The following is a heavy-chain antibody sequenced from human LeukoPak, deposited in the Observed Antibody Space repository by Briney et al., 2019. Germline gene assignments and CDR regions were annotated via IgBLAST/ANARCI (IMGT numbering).Heavy chain of an antibody. V-gene: IGHV4-39*01. CDR2: IYYSGST. J-gene: IGHJ4*02. D-gene: IGHD6-6*01. CDR1: GGTISSGGYY. Sequence: SETLSLTCTVSGGTISSGGYYWSWIRQLPGKGLEWIGYIYYSGSTYYNPSLKSRATISVDTSKNQFSLKLSSVTAADTAVYYCARHITSSSSAFDYWGQGTLVTVSS. CDR3: ARHITSSSSAFDY.